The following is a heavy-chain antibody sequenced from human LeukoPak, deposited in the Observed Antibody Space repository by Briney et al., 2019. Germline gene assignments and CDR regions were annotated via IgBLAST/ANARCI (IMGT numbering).Heavy chain of an antibody. CDR2: IIPIFGTA. CDR3: ARDGYNIGWFDP. CDR1: GGTFSSYA. Sequence: GASVKVSCKASGGTFSSYAISWVRQAPGQGLEWMGGIIPIFGTANYAQKFQGRVTITADESTSTAYMELSSLRSEDTAVYYCARDGYNIGWFDPWGQGTLVTVSS. V-gene: IGHV1-69*13. D-gene: IGHD5-24*01. J-gene: IGHJ5*02.